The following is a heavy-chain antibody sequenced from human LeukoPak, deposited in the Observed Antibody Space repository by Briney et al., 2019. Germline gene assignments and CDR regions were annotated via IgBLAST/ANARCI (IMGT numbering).Heavy chain of an antibody. D-gene: IGHD6-6*01. V-gene: IGHV3-30*04. CDR1: GFTFSSYA. Sequence: GGSLRLSCAAPGFTFSSYAMHWVRQAPGKGLEWVAVISYDGSNKYYADSVKGRFTISRDNSKNTLYLQMNSLRAEDTAVYYCAKAFSSSSDFDYWGQGTLVTVSS. J-gene: IGHJ4*02. CDR2: ISYDGSNK. CDR3: AKAFSSSSDFDY.